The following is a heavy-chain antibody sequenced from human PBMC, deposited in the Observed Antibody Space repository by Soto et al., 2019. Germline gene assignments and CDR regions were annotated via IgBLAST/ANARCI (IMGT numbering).Heavy chain of an antibody. Sequence: ASVKVSCKASGYTFTYYPIHWVRQAPGQRREWMGWINIGNGNTASSQKFQDRVTITRETSASTAYMELTSLRSEDTAVYYCAREPLCGGRCYDNYFDPWGQGTLVTVSS. CDR2: INIGNGNT. D-gene: IGHD2-15*01. CDR3: AREPLCGGRCYDNYFDP. J-gene: IGHJ5*02. V-gene: IGHV1-3*04. CDR1: GYTFTYYP.